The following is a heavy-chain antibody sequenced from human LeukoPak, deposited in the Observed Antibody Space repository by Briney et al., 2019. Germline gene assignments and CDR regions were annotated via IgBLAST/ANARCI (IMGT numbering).Heavy chain of an antibody. CDR1: GGSISSGDYY. D-gene: IGHD2-2*01. CDR2: IYYSGST. J-gene: IGHJ4*02. CDR3: ASTVVPAAMLNFDY. V-gene: IGHV4-30-4*01. Sequence: PSQTLSLTCTVSGGSISSGDYYWSWIRQPPGKGLEWIGYIYYSGSTYYNPSLKSRVTISVDTSKNQFSLKLSSVTAADTAVYYCASTVVPAAMLNFDYWGQGTLVTASS.